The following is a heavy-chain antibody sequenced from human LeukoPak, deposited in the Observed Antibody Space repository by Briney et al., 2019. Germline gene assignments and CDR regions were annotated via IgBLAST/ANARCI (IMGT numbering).Heavy chain of an antibody. Sequence: GGSLRLSCAASGFTFSTYGMHWVRQAPGKGLEWVAFIRHDGSNKYYGDSVKGRFTISRDNSKNTLYLQMNTLSAEDTAVYYCAKNSYSSRPYQLDYWGQGTLVTVSS. D-gene: IGHD6-13*01. V-gene: IGHV3-30*02. CDR1: GFTFSTYG. CDR2: IRHDGSNK. J-gene: IGHJ4*02. CDR3: AKNSYSSRPYQLDY.